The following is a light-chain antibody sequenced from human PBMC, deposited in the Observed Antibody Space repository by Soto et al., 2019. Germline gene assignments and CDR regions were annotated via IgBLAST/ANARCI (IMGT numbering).Light chain of an antibody. V-gene: IGKV1-12*01. J-gene: IGKJ4*01. Sequence: DLQMTQSPSSVSASVGDRVTITCRASQGISTWLSWYQQKPGKAPNLLIYDASSLQSGVPSRFSGSGSGTDFTLTISSLQPEDFATYFCQQTNSLPPTFGGGTKVEIK. CDR3: QQTNSLPPT. CDR1: QGISTW. CDR2: DAS.